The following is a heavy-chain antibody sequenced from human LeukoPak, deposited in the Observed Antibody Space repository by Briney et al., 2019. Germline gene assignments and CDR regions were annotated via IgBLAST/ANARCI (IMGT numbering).Heavy chain of an antibody. Sequence: KPSEALSLTCAVSGGSISSSNWWSWVRQPPGKGLEWIGEIYHSGSTNYNPSLKSRVTISVDKSKNQFSLKLSSVTAADTAVYYCASLDPSCSGGSCYSFDYWGQGTLVTVSS. J-gene: IGHJ4*02. CDR3: ASLDPSCSGGSCYSFDY. CDR1: GGSISSSNW. D-gene: IGHD2-15*01. V-gene: IGHV4-4*02. CDR2: IYHSGST.